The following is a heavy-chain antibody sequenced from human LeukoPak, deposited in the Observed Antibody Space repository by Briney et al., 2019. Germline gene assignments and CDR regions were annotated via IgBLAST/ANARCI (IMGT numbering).Heavy chain of an antibody. D-gene: IGHD2-21*02. J-gene: IGHJ4*01. CDR1: GFTLSNYW. CDR3: ARFVVVTAGDY. V-gene: IGHV3-74*01. CDR2: LHSNGAFT. Sequence: GGSLRLSCSASGFTLSNYWMRWVRQAPGKGLVWVARLHSNGAFTTYADSVKGRFTISRDTAKNTLYLQMNSLRVEDTAVYYCARFVVVTAGDYWGQGTLVTVSS.